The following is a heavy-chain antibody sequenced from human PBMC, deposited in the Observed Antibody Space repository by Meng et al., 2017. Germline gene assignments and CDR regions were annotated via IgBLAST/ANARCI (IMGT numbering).Heavy chain of an antibody. D-gene: IGHD4-17*01. CDR3: AREDYGDSRPFDY. CDR2: ISSSSSYI. J-gene: IGHJ4*02. V-gene: IGHV3-21*01. CDR1: GFTFSSYS. Sequence: EVQVVGFGGGPVKPGGALRLSCAASGFTFSSYSMNWVRQAPGKGREWVSSISSSSSYIYYADSVKGRFTISRDNAKNSLYLQMNSLRAEDTAVYYCAREDYGDSRPFDYWGQGTLVTVSS.